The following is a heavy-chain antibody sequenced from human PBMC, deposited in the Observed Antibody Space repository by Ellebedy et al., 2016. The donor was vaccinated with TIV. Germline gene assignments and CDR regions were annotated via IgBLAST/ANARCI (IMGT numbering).Heavy chain of an antibody. D-gene: IGHD6-25*01. CDR1: GFTFSSYS. Sequence: GESLKISCAASGFTFSSYSMNWVRQAPGKGLEWVSSISSSSSYIYYADSVKGRFTISRDNAKNSLYLQMNSLRAEDTAVYYCARATAADGQCFQHWGPGTLVSVSS. CDR2: ISSSSSYI. CDR3: ARATAADGQCFQH. V-gene: IGHV3-21*01. J-gene: IGHJ1*01.